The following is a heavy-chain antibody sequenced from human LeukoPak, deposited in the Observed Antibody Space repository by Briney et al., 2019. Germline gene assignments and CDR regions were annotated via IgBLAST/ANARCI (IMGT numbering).Heavy chain of an antibody. CDR1: GFTFSSYA. CDR3: ASGGFGELSHDY. J-gene: IGHJ4*02. CDR2: ISSSGSTI. D-gene: IGHD3-10*01. V-gene: IGHV3-48*03. Sequence: GGSLRLSCAASGFTFSSYAMSWVRQAPGKGLEWVSYISSSGSTIYYADSVKGRFTISRDNAKNSLYLQMNSLRAEDTAVYYCASGGFGELSHDYWGQGTLVTVSS.